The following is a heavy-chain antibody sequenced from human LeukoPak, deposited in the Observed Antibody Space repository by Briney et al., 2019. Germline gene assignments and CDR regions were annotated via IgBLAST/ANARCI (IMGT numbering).Heavy chain of an antibody. CDR1: GGSFSGYY. V-gene: IGHV4-34*01. J-gene: IGHJ5*02. CDR3: ARRVAARPLYWFDP. D-gene: IGHD6-6*01. CDR2: INHSGST. Sequence: PSETLSLTCAVYGGSFSGYYWSWIRQPPAKGLEWIGEINHSGSTNYDPSLKSRVTISVDTSKNQLSLKLSSVTAADTAVYYCARRVAARPLYWFDPWGQGTLVTVSS.